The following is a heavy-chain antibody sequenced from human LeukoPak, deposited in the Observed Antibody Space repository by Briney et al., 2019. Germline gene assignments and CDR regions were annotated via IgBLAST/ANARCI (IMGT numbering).Heavy chain of an antibody. CDR2: ISYDGSNK. Sequence: GRSLRLSCAASGFTFSSYAMHWVRQAPGKGLEWVAVISYDGSNKYYADSVKGRFTVSRDNSENTVYLQMNSLRAEDTAMYYCVVVMVPVALWQFDLWGRGTQVTVSS. V-gene: IGHV3-30*04. CDR1: GFTFSSYA. D-gene: IGHD2-21*01. J-gene: IGHJ2*01. CDR3: VVVMVPVALWQFDL.